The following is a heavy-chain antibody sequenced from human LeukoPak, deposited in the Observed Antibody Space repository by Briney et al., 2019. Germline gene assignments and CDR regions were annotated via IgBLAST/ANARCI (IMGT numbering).Heavy chain of an antibody. V-gene: IGHV3-74*01. CDR1: GFTFSTYW. Sequence: GGSLRLSCAASGFTFSTYWMHWVRQAPGKGLVWVSRINTAGSSTYYADSVKGRFTISRDNSKNTLYLQMNSLRAEDTAVYYCAKDPRGLEFFDYWGQGTLVTVSS. CDR2: INTAGSST. J-gene: IGHJ4*02. CDR3: AKDPRGLEFFDY. D-gene: IGHD3-10*01.